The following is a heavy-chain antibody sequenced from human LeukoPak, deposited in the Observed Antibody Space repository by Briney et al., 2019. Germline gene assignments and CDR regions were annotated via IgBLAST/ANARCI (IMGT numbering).Heavy chain of an antibody. CDR2: IYKGGNT. J-gene: IGHJ4*02. Sequence: GGSLRLSCAASGFTVSSNYMSWVRQAPGKGLEWVSVIYKGGNTYYADSVKGRFTISRDNAKNTLYLQMNSLRAEDTAVYYCVWMSPPAGWGQGTLVTVSS. CDR1: GFTVSSNY. D-gene: IGHD3-3*01. CDR3: VWMSPPAG. V-gene: IGHV3-53*01.